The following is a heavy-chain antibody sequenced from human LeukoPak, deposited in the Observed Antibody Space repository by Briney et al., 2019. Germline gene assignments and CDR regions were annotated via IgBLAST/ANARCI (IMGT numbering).Heavy chain of an antibody. J-gene: IGHJ4*02. CDR3: ARDLHYYDSSGYYYPTFDY. CDR1: GFTFSDYY. Sequence: PGGSLRLSCAASGFTFSDYYMSWIRQAPGKGLEWVSYISSSGSTIYYADSVKGRFTISRDNAKNSLYLQMNSLRAEDTAVYYCARDLHYYDSSGYYYPTFDYWGQGTLVTVSS. D-gene: IGHD3-22*01. V-gene: IGHV3-11*04. CDR2: ISSSGSTI.